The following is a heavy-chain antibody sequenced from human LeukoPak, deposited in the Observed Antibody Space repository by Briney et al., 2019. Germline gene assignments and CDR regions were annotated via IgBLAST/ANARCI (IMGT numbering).Heavy chain of an antibody. J-gene: IGHJ6*02. CDR3: ARDGSSGLYYYYGMDV. CDR2: ISAYNGNT. CDR1: GYTFTSYG. V-gene: IGHV1-18*01. Sequence: ASVKVSCKASGYTFTSYGISWVRQAPGQGLEWMGWISAYNGNTNYAQKFQGWVTMTRDTSISTAYMELSRLRSDDTAVYYCARDGSSGLYYYYGMDVWGQGTTVTVSS. D-gene: IGHD6-19*01.